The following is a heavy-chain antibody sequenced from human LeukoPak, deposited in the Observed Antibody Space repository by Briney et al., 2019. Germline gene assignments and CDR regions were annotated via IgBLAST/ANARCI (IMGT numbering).Heavy chain of an antibody. CDR3: ARDSSPYDSSGYFDAFDI. D-gene: IGHD3-22*01. CDR1: GFTFRSFW. J-gene: IGHJ3*02. Sequence: GSLRLSCAVSGFTFRSFWMSWVRQAPGKGLEWVANIKQDGSQTYYVDSVKGRFTISRDNAKNSLYLQMISLRAEDTAVYYCARDSSPYDSSGYFDAFDIWGQGTMVTVSS. V-gene: IGHV3-7*01. CDR2: IKQDGSQT.